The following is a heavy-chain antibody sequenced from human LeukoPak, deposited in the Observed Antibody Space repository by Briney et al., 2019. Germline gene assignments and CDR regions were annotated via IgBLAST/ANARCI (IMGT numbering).Heavy chain of an antibody. D-gene: IGHD5-24*01. CDR3: AKLLGTATTYDS. J-gene: IGHJ4*02. CDR1: GFTFRGNW. Sequence: GGSLRLSCEASGFTFRGNWMSWVRQAPGKGRERVASINRDGSQTLYVESGKGRFTLSRETTKGSLYLQMNSLGAEDTAMYYCAKLLGTATTYDSWGQGTRVTVSS. V-gene: IGHV3-7*01. CDR2: INRDGSQT.